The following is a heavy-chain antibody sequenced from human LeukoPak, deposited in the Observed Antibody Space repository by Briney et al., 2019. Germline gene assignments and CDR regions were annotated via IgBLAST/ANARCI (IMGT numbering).Heavy chain of an antibody. CDR2: ISGGGGST. J-gene: IGHJ4*02. Sequence: GGSLRLSCAASGFTFSTYAMGWVRQAPGKGLEWVSAISGGGGSTYYADSVKGRFTISRDNSKNTLYLRMNSLRAEDTAVYYCAKAQELGNYEFFLFDYWGQGALVTVSS. V-gene: IGHV3-23*01. CDR1: GFTFSTYA. D-gene: IGHD7-27*01. CDR3: AKAQELGNYEFFLFDY.